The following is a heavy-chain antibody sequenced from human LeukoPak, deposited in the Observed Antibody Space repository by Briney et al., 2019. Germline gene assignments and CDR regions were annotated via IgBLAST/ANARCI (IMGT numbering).Heavy chain of an antibody. CDR2: ISSSSSYI. CDR3: AKYYGSGSGSYFDL. D-gene: IGHD3-10*01. J-gene: IGHJ2*01. CDR1: GFTFSSYS. V-gene: IGHV3-21*04. Sequence: PGGSLRLSCAASGFTFSSYSMNWVRQAPGKGLEWVSSISSSSSYIHYADSVKGRFTISRDNSKNTLYLQINSLRTEDTAVYHCAKYYGSGSGSYFDLWGRGTLVTVSP.